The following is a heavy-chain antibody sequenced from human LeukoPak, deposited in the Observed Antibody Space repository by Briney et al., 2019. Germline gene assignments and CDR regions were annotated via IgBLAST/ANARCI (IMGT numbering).Heavy chain of an antibody. CDR2: INPSGGST. Sequence: ASVKVSCKASGYTFTGYYMHWVRQAPGQGLEWMGIINPSGGSTSYAQKFQGRVTMTRGMSMSTVYMELSSLRSEDTAVYYCARDSGYDWLDYWGQGTLVTVSS. CDR1: GYTFTGYY. V-gene: IGHV1-46*01. J-gene: IGHJ4*02. D-gene: IGHD5-12*01. CDR3: ARDSGYDWLDY.